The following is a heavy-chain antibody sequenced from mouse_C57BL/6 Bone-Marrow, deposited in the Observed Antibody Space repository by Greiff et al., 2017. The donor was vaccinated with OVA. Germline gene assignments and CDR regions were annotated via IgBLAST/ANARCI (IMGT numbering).Heavy chain of an antibody. V-gene: IGHV1-7*01. J-gene: IGHJ3*01. Sequence: QVQLQQSGAELAKPGASVKLSCKASGYTFTSYWMHWVKQRPGQGLEWIGYINPSSGYTKYNQKFKDKATLTADKSSSTAYMQLSSLTYEDSAVYYCARYLLHPCSYGNSDPFYYWGQGTLVTVSA. CDR2: INPSSGYT. D-gene: IGHD1-1*01. CDR3: ARYLLHPCSYGNSDPFYY. CDR1: GYTFTSYW.